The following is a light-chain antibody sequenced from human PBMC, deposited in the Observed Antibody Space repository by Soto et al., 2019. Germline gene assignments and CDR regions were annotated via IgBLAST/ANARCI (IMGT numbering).Light chain of an antibody. Sequence: QSALTQPASVCGSPGQSITISCTGTGSDVGGYNFVSWYQQHPGKAPKLMIYDVNIRPSGVSNRFSGSKSGNTASLTISGLQAEDEADYYCCSYASSSTRVIFGGGTKLTVL. J-gene: IGLJ2*01. CDR1: GSDVGGYNF. CDR2: DVN. CDR3: CSYASSSTRVI. V-gene: IGLV2-14*03.